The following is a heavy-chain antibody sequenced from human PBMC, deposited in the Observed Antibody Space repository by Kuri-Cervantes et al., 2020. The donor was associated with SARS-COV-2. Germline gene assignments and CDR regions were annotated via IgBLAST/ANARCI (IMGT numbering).Heavy chain of an antibody. V-gene: IGHV3-23*01. J-gene: IGHJ4*02. CDR2: ISGSGGST. D-gene: IGHD4-17*01. CDR1: GFTFSSYA. CDR3: AKDRSTVTTAIGIFDY. Sequence: GESLKISCAASGFTFSSYAMSWVRQAPGKGLEWVSAISGSGGSTYYADSVKGRFTISRDNSKNTLYLQMNSLRAEDTAVYYCAKDRSTVTTAIGIFDYWGQGTLVTVSS.